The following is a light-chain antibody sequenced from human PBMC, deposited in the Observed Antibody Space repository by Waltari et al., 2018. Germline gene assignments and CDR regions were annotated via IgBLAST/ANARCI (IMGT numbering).Light chain of an antibody. CDR3: QTWDSSSYV. Sequence: SYELTQPPSVSVSPGQAVSITCSGKKLGDKYVNWYQQKAGQSPVLVIYEDTKRPSGIPRRLSASNSNNTATRTISETQAMDEADYYCQTWDSSSYVFGTGTTVTVL. CDR2: EDT. V-gene: IGLV3-1*01. J-gene: IGLJ1*01. CDR1: KLGDKY.